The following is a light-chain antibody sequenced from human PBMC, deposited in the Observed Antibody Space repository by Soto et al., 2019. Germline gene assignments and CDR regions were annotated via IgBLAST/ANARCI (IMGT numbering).Light chain of an antibody. CDR1: QSILYTSNNKNY. J-gene: IGKJ4*01. CDR3: QQYYSNPELT. V-gene: IGKV4-1*01. Sequence: IVMTQSPDSLAVSLGERATINCKSSQSILYTSNNKNYLAWFQQKPGQPPRLLIYWASTRESGVPDRFSGSGSGTDFTLTISSLQSEDVAVYYCQQYYSNPELTFGGGTKVEIK. CDR2: WAS.